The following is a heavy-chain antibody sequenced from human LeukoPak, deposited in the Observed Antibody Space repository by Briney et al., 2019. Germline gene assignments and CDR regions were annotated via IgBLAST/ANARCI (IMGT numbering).Heavy chain of an antibody. D-gene: IGHD6-13*01. J-gene: IGHJ3*02. CDR3: ARELAAGDAFDI. CDR1: GGTFSSYA. V-gene: IGHV1-18*01. CDR2: ISAYNGNT. Sequence: ASVKVSCKASGGTFSSYAISWVRQAPGQGLEWMGWISAYNGNTNYAQKLQGRVTMTTDTSTSTAYMELRSLRSDDTAVYYCARELAAGDAFDIWGQGTMVTVSS.